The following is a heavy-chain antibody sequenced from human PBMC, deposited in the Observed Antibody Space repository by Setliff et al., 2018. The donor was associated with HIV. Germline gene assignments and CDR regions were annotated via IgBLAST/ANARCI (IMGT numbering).Heavy chain of an antibody. CDR1: GYTLTEVS. CDR2: FDPQDGET. Sequence: ASVKVSCKISGYTLTEVSMHWVRQAPGKGLEWMGYFDPQDGETVYAQKFQGRVTLTEDTSTGTAYMEPSGLRPEDTAVYYCARGRLLWSGSYYYYYMDVWGKGTTVTVSS. CDR3: ARGRLLWSGSYYYYYMDV. J-gene: IGHJ6*03. D-gene: IGHD3-10*01. V-gene: IGHV1-24*01.